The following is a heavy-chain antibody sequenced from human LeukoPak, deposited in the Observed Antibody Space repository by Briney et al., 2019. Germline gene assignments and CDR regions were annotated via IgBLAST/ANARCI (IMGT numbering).Heavy chain of an antibody. V-gene: IGHV3-7*01. Sequence: PGGSLRLSCEVSGFSFSTYWMSWVRQAPGKGLEWVGQTNEHETERYYGDAVRGRFTIYRDNAKNSLYLQMNSLRPEDTAVYYCARDLIAARPYYFDYWGQGTLVTVSS. CDR2: TNEHETER. D-gene: IGHD6-6*01. CDR3: ARDLIAARPYYFDY. J-gene: IGHJ4*02. CDR1: GFSFSTYW.